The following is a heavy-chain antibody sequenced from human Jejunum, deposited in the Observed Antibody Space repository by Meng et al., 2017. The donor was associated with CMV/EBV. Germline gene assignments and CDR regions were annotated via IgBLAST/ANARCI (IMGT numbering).Heavy chain of an antibody. D-gene: IGHD1-26*01. J-gene: IGHJ4*02. CDR3: AREIIFGGSYADC. Sequence: CGVYGWSFSNSYWRWLRQPPGKGLEWIAEINHRGSTHYHPSLQSRVTISLDTSMNQFSLKLTSMTAADTSVYSCAREIIFGGSYADCWGQGTLVTVSS. CDR1: GWSFSNSY. CDR2: INHRGST. V-gene: IGHV4-34*01.